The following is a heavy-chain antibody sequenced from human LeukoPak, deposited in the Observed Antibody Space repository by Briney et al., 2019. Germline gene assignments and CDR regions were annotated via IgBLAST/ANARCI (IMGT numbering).Heavy chain of an antibody. J-gene: IGHJ6*03. CDR2: IYYSGST. CDR3: ASMIFGVAYYYYYMDV. Sequence: SETLSLTCTVSGGSISSGDYYWSWIRQPPGKGLEWIGYIYYSGSTYYNPSLKSRVTISVDTSKNQFSLKLSSVTAADTAVYYCASMIFGVAYYYYYMDVWGKGTTVTVSS. CDR1: GGSISSGDYY. V-gene: IGHV4-30-4*08. D-gene: IGHD3/OR15-3a*01.